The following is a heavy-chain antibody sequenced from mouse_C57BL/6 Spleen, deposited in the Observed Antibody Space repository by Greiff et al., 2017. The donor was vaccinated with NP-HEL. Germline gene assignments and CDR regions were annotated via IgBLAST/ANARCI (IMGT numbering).Heavy chain of an antibody. CDR3: ARSRATVVGALDY. D-gene: IGHD1-1*01. Sequence: QVQLQQSGAELVKPGASVKLSCTASGYTFTSYWMHWVKQRPGQGLEWIGMINPNSGSTNYTEKFKGKATLTVDQSSSTAYLQLSSLRSKDAAIYFCARSRATVVGALDYWGQGTSVTVSS. CDR2: INPNSGST. CDR1: GYTFTSYW. V-gene: IGHV1-64*01. J-gene: IGHJ4*01.